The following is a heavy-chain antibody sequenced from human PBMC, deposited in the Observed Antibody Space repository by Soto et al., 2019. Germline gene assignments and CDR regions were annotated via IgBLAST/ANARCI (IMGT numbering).Heavy chain of an antibody. J-gene: IGHJ6*02. CDR3: ARDRIAAWTHYYSGMDV. CDR2: IYYSGST. V-gene: IGHV4-59*01. Sequence: SETLSLTCTVSGGSISSYYWSWIRQPPGKGLEWIGYIYYSGSTNYNPSLKSRVTISVDTSKNQFSLKLSSVTAADTAVYYCARDRIAAWTHYYSGMDVWGQGTTVTVYS. CDR1: GGSISSYY. D-gene: IGHD6-25*01.